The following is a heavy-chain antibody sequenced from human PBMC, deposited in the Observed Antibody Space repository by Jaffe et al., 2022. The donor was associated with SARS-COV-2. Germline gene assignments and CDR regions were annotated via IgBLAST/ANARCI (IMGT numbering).Heavy chain of an antibody. V-gene: IGHV4-39*01. J-gene: IGHJ5*01. Sequence: QLLLQESGPGLVKASGTLSLTCVVSGDFKHSGSDYWGWVRQPPGKGLEWIGSVYYSGHTYENPSLKSRVTLSLDRSGKQFSLNLTSLTAADTAVYYCARPRGRQSWFDSWGPGTLVTVSS. CDR3: ARPRGRQSWFDS. CDR2: VYYSGHT. D-gene: IGHD3-16*01. CDR1: GDFKHSGSDY.